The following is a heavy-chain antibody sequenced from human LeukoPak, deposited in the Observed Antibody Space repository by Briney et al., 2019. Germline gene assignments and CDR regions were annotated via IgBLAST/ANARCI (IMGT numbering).Heavy chain of an antibody. CDR1: GFTFDDYA. CDR2: ISWNSGSI. V-gene: IGHV3-9*01. CDR3: AKASGYCSGGSCPNAGMDV. J-gene: IGHJ6*02. Sequence: GGSLRLSCAASGFTFDDYAMHWVRQAPGKGLEWVSGISWNSGSIGYADSVKGRFAISRDNAKNSLYLQMNSLRAEDTALYYCAKASGYCSGGSCPNAGMDVWGQGTTVTVSS. D-gene: IGHD2-15*01.